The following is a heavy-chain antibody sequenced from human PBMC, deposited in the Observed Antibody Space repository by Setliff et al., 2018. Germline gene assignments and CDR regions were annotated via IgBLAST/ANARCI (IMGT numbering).Heavy chain of an antibody. V-gene: IGHV4-59*12. CDR3: ARGHPPSDSSGYYYAY. CDR2: VYYSGNT. Sequence: PSETLSLTCTVSDGSLSTYYWSWIRQPPGKGLEFIGYVYYSGNTNYNPSLRSRVTISVDTSKNQISLKLSSVTAADTAVYYCARGHPPSDSSGYYYAYWGQGTLVTVSS. D-gene: IGHD3-22*01. CDR1: DGSLSTYY. J-gene: IGHJ4*02.